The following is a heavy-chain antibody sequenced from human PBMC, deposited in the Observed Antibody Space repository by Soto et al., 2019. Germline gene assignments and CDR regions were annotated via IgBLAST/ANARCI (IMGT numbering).Heavy chain of an antibody. J-gene: IGHJ6*02. CDR3: ARASHYGSGSYYKYYYYYGMDV. D-gene: IGHD3-10*01. V-gene: IGHV5-51*01. CDR2: IYPGDSDT. Sequence: GESLKISCKGSGYSFTSYWIGWVRQMPGKGLEWMGIIYPGDSDTRYSPSFQGQATISADKSISTAYLQWSSLKASDTAMYYCARASHYGSGSYYKYYYYYGMDVWGQGTTVTVPS. CDR1: GYSFTSYW.